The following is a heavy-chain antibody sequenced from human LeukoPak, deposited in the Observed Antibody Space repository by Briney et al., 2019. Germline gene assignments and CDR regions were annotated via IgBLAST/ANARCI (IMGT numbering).Heavy chain of an antibody. CDR2: IRSKADT. V-gene: IGHV3-73*01. CDR3: ARLRAARTESYFYYGMDV. Sequence: GGSLELSSAASGFTFSGSAIHWVRQASGRGLEWVGRIRSKADTAYAASVKGRFTISRDDSRNTAYLQMNSLQTEDTAVYYCARLRAARTESYFYYGMDVWGQGTTVTVSS. CDR1: GFTFSGSA. J-gene: IGHJ6*02. D-gene: IGHD6-6*01.